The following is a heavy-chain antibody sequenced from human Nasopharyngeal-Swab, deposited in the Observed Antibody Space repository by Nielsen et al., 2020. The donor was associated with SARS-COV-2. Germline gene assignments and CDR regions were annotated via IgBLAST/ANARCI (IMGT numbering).Heavy chain of an antibody. V-gene: IGHV3-23*01. CDR2: ISDSGGRT. CDR1: GFTFTNYA. Sequence: GESLKISCAASGFTFTNYAMTWVRQAPGAGLEWVSAISDSGGRTYYADSVKGRFTISRDNSQNTLFLQMNSLRAEDTAVYYCAKSDDAVDIWGQGTMVTVSS. J-gene: IGHJ3*02. CDR3: AKSDDAVDI.